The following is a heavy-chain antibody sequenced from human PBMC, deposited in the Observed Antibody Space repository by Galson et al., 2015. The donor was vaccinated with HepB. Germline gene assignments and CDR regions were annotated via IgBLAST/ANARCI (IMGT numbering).Heavy chain of an antibody. CDR2: ISWDSGST. CDR1: GFTFDDYT. J-gene: IGHJ4*02. CDR3: AKDTSSWFFDY. D-gene: IGHD6-13*01. V-gene: IGHV3-43*01. Sequence: SLRLSCAASGFTFDDYTMHWVRQTPGKGLEWVSLISWDSGSTYYADSVKGRFTISRDNSKNSLYLQMNSLRTEDTALYYCAKDTSSWFFDYWGQGTLVTVSS.